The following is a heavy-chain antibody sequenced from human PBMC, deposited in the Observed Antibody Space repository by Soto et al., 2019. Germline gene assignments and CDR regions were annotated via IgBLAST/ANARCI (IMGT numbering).Heavy chain of an antibody. Sequence: GGSLRLSCAASGFTFSSYAMHWVRQAPGKGLEWVAVISYDGSNKYYADSVKGRFTISRDNSKNTLSLQMNSLRADDTAVYYCARPALLVTTFDYWGQGALVTVSS. CDR2: ISYDGSNK. V-gene: IGHV3-30-3*01. J-gene: IGHJ4*02. CDR3: ARPALLVTTFDY. CDR1: GFTFSSYA. D-gene: IGHD4-17*01.